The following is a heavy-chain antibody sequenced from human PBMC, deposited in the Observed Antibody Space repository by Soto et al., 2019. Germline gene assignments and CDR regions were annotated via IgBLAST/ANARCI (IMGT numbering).Heavy chain of an antibody. Sequence: GGSLKLFRATVGFTFASFGLHWVRQATGKGLEYVAAIRCNGSSTYYADSVKGRFTISRDNSKNILYLQMSSLRAEDTALYYCVKARGLYLDYWGQGTLVTV. V-gene: IGHV3-64D*08. CDR2: IRCNGSST. CDR3: VKARGLYLDY. D-gene: IGHD3-10*01. CDR1: GFTFASFG. J-gene: IGHJ4*02.